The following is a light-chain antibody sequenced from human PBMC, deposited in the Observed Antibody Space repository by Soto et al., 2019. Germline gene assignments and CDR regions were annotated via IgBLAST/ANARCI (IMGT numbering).Light chain of an antibody. Sequence: DIQMTQSPSTLSASVGDRVTITCRASQSINSWLAWYQQKPGKAPKLLIYKASSLESGVPSRFSGSGSGTEFTLTISSVQPDDFAAYYCQQYEIYPITFGQGTRLEIK. J-gene: IGKJ5*01. CDR1: QSINSW. CDR3: QQYEIYPIT. V-gene: IGKV1-5*03. CDR2: KAS.